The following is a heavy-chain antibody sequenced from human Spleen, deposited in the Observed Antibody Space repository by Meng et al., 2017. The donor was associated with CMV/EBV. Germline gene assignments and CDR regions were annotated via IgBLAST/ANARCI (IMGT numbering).Heavy chain of an antibody. CDR2: MNPHSGGT. V-gene: IGHV1-2*02. J-gene: IGHJ4*02. CDR1: YTFTGYY. CDR3: ARGGQGYCAGTGCYMTD. Sequence: YTFTGYYMHWVRQAPGQGLEWMGWMNPHSGGTDFAQKFQGRVTLTRDTSISTAYMELTRLRSDDTAVYYCARGGQGYCAGTGCYMTDWGQGTLVTVSS. D-gene: IGHD2-2*02.